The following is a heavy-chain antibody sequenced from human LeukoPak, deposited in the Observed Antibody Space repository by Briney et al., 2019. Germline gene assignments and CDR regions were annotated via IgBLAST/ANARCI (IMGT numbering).Heavy chain of an antibody. J-gene: IGHJ5*02. CDR1: GGTFSSYA. CDR2: IIPIFGTA. CDR3: ARDPVQLGFDP. V-gene: IGHV1-69*13. Sequence: ASVKVSCKTSGGTFSSYAISWVRQAPGQGLEWMGGIIPIFGTANYAQKFQGRVTITADESTSTAYMELSSLRSEDTAVYYCARDPVQLGFDPWGQGTLVTVSS. D-gene: IGHD1-1*01.